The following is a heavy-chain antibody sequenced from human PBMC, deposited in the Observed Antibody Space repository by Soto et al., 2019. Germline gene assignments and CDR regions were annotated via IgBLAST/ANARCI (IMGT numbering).Heavy chain of an antibody. J-gene: IGHJ5*02. Sequence: PGESLKISCKGSGYSFTSYWIGWVRQMPGKGLEWMGIIYPGDPDTRYSPSFQGQVTISADKSISTAYLQWSSLKASDTAMYYCARQDQDYDILTGYPKNPNWFDPWGQGTLVTVSS. CDR3: ARQDQDYDILTGYPKNPNWFDP. V-gene: IGHV5-51*01. D-gene: IGHD3-9*01. CDR1: GYSFTSYW. CDR2: IYPGDPDT.